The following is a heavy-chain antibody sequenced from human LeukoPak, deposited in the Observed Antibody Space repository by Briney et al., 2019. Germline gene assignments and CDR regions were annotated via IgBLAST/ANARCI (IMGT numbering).Heavy chain of an antibody. CDR3: AKDKGDYGGNSGAFDI. CDR2: ISWNSGSI. J-gene: IGHJ3*02. D-gene: IGHD4-23*01. CDR1: GFTFDDYA. V-gene: IGHV3-9*03. Sequence: GRSLRLSCAASGFTFDDYATHWVRQAPGKGLEWVSGISWNSGSIGYADSVKGRFTISRDNAKNSLYLQMNSLRAEDMALYYCAKDKGDYGGNSGAFDIWGQGTMVTVSS.